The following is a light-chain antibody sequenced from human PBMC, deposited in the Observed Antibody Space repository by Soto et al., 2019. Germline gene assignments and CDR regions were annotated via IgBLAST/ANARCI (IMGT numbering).Light chain of an antibody. CDR3: SSYTRSSTLDHYV. CDR2: DVS. V-gene: IGLV2-14*01. Sequence: QSVLTQPASVSGSPGQSITISCTGTSSDVGGYNYVSWYQQHPGKAPKLMIYDVSNRPSGVSNRFSGSKSGNTASLTISGLQAEDEADYYCSSYTRSSTLDHYVFGTGTKLTVL. CDR1: SSDVGGYNY. J-gene: IGLJ1*01.